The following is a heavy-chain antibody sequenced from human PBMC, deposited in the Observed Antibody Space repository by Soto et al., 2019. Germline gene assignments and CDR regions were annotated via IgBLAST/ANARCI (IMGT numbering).Heavy chain of an antibody. V-gene: IGHV4-39*07. J-gene: IGHJ4*02. D-gene: IGHD3-22*01. CDR3: ARVFRDSSGYRFDY. CDR1: GGSISSSSYY. CDR2: IYYSGST. Sequence: SETLSLTCTVSGGSISSSSYYWGWIRQPPGKGLEWSGSIYYSGSTYYNPSLKSRVTISVDTSKNQFSLKLSSVTAADTAVYYCARVFRDSSGYRFDYWGQGTLVTVSS.